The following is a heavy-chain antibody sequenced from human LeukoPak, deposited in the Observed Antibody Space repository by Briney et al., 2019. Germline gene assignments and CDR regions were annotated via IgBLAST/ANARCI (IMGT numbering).Heavy chain of an antibody. J-gene: IGHJ4*02. V-gene: IGHV4-30-2*01. CDR2: IYHSGST. Sequence: SQTLSLTCAVSGGSISSGGYFWSWIRQPPGKGLEWIGYIYHSGSTYYNPSLKSRVTISVDRSKNQFSLKLSSVTAADTAVYYCARAEAGVGYFDYWGQGTLVTVSS. D-gene: IGHD1-26*01. CDR3: ARAEAGVGYFDY. CDR1: GGSISSGGYF.